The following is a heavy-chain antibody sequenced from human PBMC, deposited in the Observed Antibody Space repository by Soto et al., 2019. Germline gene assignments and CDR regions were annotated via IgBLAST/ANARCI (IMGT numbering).Heavy chain of an antibody. D-gene: IGHD7-27*01. CDR3: ARGPNWGYRFDS. CDR2: LIPLFGTT. CDR1: GGTFSGHA. J-gene: IGHJ4*02. Sequence: QVQLVQSGAEVKKPGSSVKVSCEASGGTFSGHAISWVRQAPGQGPEWMGGLIPLFGTTQHAQNFQDSSTITADKSTSTAYMELTSLRFEDTAIYYCARGPNWGYRFDSWGQGTLVTVSS. V-gene: IGHV1-69*06.